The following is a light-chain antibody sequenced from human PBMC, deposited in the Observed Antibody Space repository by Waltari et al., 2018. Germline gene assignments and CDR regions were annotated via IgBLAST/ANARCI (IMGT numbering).Light chain of an antibody. CDR3: CSYAGSYTFL. CDR1: SSDVGGYNY. CDR2: DVS. Sequence: QSALTQPRSVSGSPEQSVTISCTGTSSDVGGYNYVSWYQQHPGKAPKLMIYDVSKRPSGVPDRFSGSKSGNTASLTISGLQAEDEADYYCCSYAGSYTFLFGTGTKVTVL. V-gene: IGLV2-11*01. J-gene: IGLJ1*01.